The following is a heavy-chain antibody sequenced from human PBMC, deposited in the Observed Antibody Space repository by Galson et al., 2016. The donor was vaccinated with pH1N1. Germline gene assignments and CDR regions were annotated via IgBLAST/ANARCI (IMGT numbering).Heavy chain of an antibody. J-gene: IGHJ3*01. CDR3: AHREVMITNAFDF. CDR1: GFSVSGSGMG. Sequence: PALVKPTQTLTLTCNFSGFSVSGSGMGVGWIRQPPGKALEWLAVIYWDDDKRYSPSLKSRLTITKDTSKNQVVLKMTNMDPADTATYYCAHREVMITNAFDFWGQGTMVTVSS. CDR2: IYWDDDK. V-gene: IGHV2-5*02. D-gene: IGHD3-16*01.